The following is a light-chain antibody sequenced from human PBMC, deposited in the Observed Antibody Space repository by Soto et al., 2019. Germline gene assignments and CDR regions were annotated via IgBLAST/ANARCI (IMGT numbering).Light chain of an antibody. CDR3: QSYDSNDRGI. CDR2: ENF. J-gene: IGLJ2*01. CDR1: SGSIASNY. V-gene: IGLV6-57*04. Sequence: NFMLTQPHSVSESPGKTVTISCTRSSGSIASNYVQWYQQRPGSAPTTVISENFQRPSGVPDRFSGSIDSSFNSASLIISGLKTEDEADCYCQSYDSNDRGIFGGGTKLTVL.